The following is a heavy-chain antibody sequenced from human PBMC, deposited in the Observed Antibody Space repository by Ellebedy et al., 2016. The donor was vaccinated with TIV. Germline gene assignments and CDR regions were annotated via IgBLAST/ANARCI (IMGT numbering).Heavy chain of an antibody. V-gene: IGHV3-30*03. D-gene: IGHD3-16*01. Sequence: GGSLRLSCAASGFTFDTYGMHWVRQAPGKGLEWVAVISYDGNINYYADSVKGRFTISRDNSKNTLSLQMNSLRDEEPAVYFCARDLGMYNYVPGRVWGQGTLVTVCS. CDR1: GFTFDTYG. J-gene: IGHJ4*02. CDR3: ARDLGMYNYVPGRV. CDR2: ISYDGNIN.